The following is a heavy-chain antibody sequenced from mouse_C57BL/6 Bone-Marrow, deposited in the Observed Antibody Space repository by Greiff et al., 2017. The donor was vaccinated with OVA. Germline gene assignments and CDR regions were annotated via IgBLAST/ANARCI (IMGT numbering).Heavy chain of an antibody. V-gene: IGHV1-66*01. CDR2: IYPGSGNT. D-gene: IGHD1-1*01. Sequence: QVQLQQSGPELVKPGASVKISCKASGYSFTSYYIHWVKQRPGQGLEWIGWIYPGSGNTKYNEKFKGKATLTADTSSSTAYMQLSSLTSEDSAVYYCARGDYYGSSYWYFDVWGTGTTVTVSS. J-gene: IGHJ1*03. CDR3: ARGDYYGSSYWYFDV. CDR1: GYSFTSYY.